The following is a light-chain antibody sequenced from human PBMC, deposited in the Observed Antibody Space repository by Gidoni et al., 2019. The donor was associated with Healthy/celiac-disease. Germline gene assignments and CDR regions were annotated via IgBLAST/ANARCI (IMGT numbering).Light chain of an antibody. Sequence: SFVLTQPPSVSAAPGTTATITCGGTNIESKTVHWYQQKPGQAPVLVVFDDGDRPAGISDRFSGSNSGNTATLTISRVEAGDEADYSCQVWHSSAHVFFGGGTKLTVL. J-gene: IGLJ2*01. V-gene: IGLV3-21*03. CDR2: DDG. CDR1: NIESKT. CDR3: QVWHSSAHVF.